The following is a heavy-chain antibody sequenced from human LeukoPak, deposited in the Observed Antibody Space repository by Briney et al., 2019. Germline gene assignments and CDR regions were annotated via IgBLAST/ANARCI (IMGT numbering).Heavy chain of an antibody. V-gene: IGHV1-46*01. CDR2: INPSGGST. Sequence: GASVKVSCKPSGYTFTSYYMHWVRQAPAQGREGLGIINPSGGSTSYAQKFQGRVTMTRDMSTSTVYMELSSLRSEDTAVYYCARGNITTAHDYWGQGTLVTVSS. J-gene: IGHJ4*02. CDR3: ARGNITTAHDY. D-gene: IGHD3-22*01. CDR1: GYTFTSYY.